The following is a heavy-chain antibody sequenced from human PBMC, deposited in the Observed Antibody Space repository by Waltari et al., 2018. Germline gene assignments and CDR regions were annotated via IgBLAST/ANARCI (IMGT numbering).Heavy chain of an antibody. Sequence: QEQLQQWGAGLLKPSETLSLTCAVYGGSFSGYYWSWIRQPPGKGLEGIGEINHSGSTNYNPSLKSRVTISVDTSKNQFSLKLSSVTAADTAVYYCAREEVYCSGGSCYSLYGWFDTWGQGTLVTVSS. CDR3: AREEVYCSGGSCYSLYGWFDT. J-gene: IGHJ5*02. CDR2: INHSGST. V-gene: IGHV4-34*01. CDR1: GGSFSGYY. D-gene: IGHD2-15*01.